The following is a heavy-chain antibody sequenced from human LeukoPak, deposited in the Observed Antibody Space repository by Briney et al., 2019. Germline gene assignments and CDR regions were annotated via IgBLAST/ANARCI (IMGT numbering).Heavy chain of an antibody. CDR2: INTNTGNP. CDR1: GYTFTSYA. D-gene: IGHD3-3*01. V-gene: IGHV7-4-1*02. CDR3: AVQGYYDFWSALNWFDP. J-gene: IGHJ5*02. Sequence: ASVKVSCKASGYTFTSYAMNWVRQAPGQGLEWMGWINTNTGNPTYAQGFTGRFVFSLDTSVSTAYLQISSLKAEDIAVYYCAVQGYYDFWSALNWFDPWGQGTLVTVSS.